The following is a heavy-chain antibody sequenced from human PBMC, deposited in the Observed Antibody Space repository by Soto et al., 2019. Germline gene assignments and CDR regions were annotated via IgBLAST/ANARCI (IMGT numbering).Heavy chain of an antibody. CDR3: ARSFGWYAFDH. D-gene: IGHD6-19*01. Sequence: QMQLQESGPGLVKPSETLSLTCAVASASISSEQRWTWVRQPPWRGRQWIGEIHHSGSANKNPSHKSRVTISVDKSKHPFPLNLISVTAADTAVYYCARSFGWYAFDHWGQGTLVIVSS. V-gene: IGHV4-4*02. CDR2: IHHSGSA. J-gene: IGHJ4*02. CDR1: SASISSEQR.